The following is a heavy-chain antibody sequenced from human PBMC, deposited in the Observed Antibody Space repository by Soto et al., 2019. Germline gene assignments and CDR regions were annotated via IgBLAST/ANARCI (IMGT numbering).Heavy chain of an antibody. Sequence: SVKVSCKASGGTFSSYAISWVRQAPGQGLEWMGGIIPIFGTANYAQKFQGRVTITADESTSTAYMELSSLRSEDTAVYYCARDGSELAGSGYSGYAPFYYYYGMDVWGQGTTVTVSS. D-gene: IGHD5-12*01. CDR2: IIPIFGTA. CDR1: GGTFSSYA. J-gene: IGHJ6*02. V-gene: IGHV1-69*13. CDR3: ARDGSELAGSGYSGYAPFYYYYGMDV.